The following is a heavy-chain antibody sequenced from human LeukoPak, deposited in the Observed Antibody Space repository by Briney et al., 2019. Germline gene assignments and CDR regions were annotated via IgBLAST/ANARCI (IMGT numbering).Heavy chain of an antibody. J-gene: IGHJ3*02. V-gene: IGHV4-30-4*01. CDR3: ARADSYDSLGAFDI. CDR1: GGSISSGDYY. D-gene: IGHD3-22*01. Sequence: KSSETLSLTCTVSGGSISSGDYYWSWIRQPPGKGLEWIGYIYYSGSTYYNPSLKSRVTISVDTSKNQFSLKLSSVTAADTAVYYCARADSYDSLGAFDIWGQGTMVTVSS. CDR2: IYYSGST.